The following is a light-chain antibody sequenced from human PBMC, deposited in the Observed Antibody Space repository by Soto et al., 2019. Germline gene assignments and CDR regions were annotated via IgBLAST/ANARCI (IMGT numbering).Light chain of an antibody. CDR1: SSVVGGYNY. Sequence: QSVLTQPRSVSGSPGQSVTISCTGASSVVGGYNYVSWYQQHPGKAPKLMIYDVSKRPSGVPDRFSGSKSGNTASLTISGLQTEDEADYYCCSYAGRYTYVFGTGTKV. CDR2: DVS. J-gene: IGLJ1*01. V-gene: IGLV2-11*01. CDR3: CSYAGRYTYV.